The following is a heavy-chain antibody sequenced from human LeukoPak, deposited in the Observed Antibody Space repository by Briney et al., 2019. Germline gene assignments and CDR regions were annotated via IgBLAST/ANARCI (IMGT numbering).Heavy chain of an antibody. J-gene: IGHJ6*02. CDR3: ASAHTHHNGGYYYYGMDV. V-gene: IGHV4-34*01. CDR1: GGSFSGYY. D-gene: IGHD1-1*01. CDR2: INHSGST. Sequence: SETLSLTCAVYGGSFSGYYWSWIRQPPGKGLEWIGEINHSGSTNYNPSLKSRVTISVDKSKNQFSLKLSSVTAADTAVYYCASAHTHHNGGYYYYGMDVWGQGTTVTVSS.